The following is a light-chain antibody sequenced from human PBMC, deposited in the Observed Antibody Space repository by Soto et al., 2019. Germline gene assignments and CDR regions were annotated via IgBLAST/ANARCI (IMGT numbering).Light chain of an antibody. J-gene: IGKJ4*01. CDR2: DAS. CDR1: QDISHY. CDR3: QQYDNLPFT. Sequence: DIQMTQSPSSLSASVGDRVSITFQASQDISHYLNWYQQKPGKAPTLLIYDASNLETGVPSRFSGGGSGTDFTFTISSLQPEDIATYYCQQYDNLPFTFGGGTKVDIK. V-gene: IGKV1-33*01.